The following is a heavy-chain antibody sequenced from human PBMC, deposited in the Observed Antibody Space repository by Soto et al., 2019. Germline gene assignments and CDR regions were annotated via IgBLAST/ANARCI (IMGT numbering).Heavy chain of an antibody. CDR2: IDWDDDK. CDR1: GFSLSTSGMR. V-gene: IGHV2-70*04. CDR3: ARMYYYDSSPFAFDI. Sequence: SGPTLVNPTQTLTLTCTFSGFSLSTSGMRVSWMRQPPGKALEWLARIDWDDDKFYSTSLKTRLTISKDTSKNQVVLTMTNMDPVDTATYYCARMYYYDSSPFAFDIWGQGTMVTVSS. J-gene: IGHJ3*02. D-gene: IGHD3-22*01.